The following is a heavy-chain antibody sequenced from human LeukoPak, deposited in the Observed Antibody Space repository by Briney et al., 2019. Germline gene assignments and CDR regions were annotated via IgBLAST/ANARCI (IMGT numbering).Heavy chain of an antibody. CDR1: GDSVSSNSAA. CDR2: TYYRSKLYN. J-gene: IGHJ4*02. Sequence: SQTLSLTCAFSGDSVSSNSAAWNWIRQSPSRGLEWLGRTYYRSKLYNDYAISVKSRITIDPDTSKNQFSLHLNSVTPDDTAVYYCARDRAYDYVWGSYRSLDFWGQGPLVSVSS. V-gene: IGHV6-1*01. D-gene: IGHD3-16*02. CDR3: ARDRAYDYVWGSYRSLDF.